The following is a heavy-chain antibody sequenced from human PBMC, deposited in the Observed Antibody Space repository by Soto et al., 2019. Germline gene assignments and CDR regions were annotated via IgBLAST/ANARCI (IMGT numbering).Heavy chain of an antibody. J-gene: IGHJ4*02. CDR2: IKSKTDGGTT. Sequence: PGGSLRLSCAASGFTFSNAWMNWVRQAPGKGLEWVGRIKSKTDGGTTDYAAPVKGRFTISRDDSKNTLYLQMNSLKTEDTAMYYCFTRLTFTSQVDYWGQGTLVTVSS. V-gene: IGHV3-15*07. CDR3: FTRLTFTSQVDY. CDR1: GFTFSNAW. D-gene: IGHD2-15*01.